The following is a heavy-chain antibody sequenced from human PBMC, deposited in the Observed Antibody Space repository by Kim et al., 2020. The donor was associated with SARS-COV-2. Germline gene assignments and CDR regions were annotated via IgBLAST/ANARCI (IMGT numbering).Heavy chain of an antibody. Sequence: GGSLRLSRAASGFTFSSYWMSWVRQAPGKGLEWVANIKQDGSEKYYVDSVRGRFTISRDNAKNSLYLKMNSLRAEDTAVYYCARDARLYSSGDPYYYYGMDVWGQGTTVTVSS. CDR1: GFTFSSYW. D-gene: IGHD6-19*01. CDR2: IKQDGSEK. CDR3: ARDARLYSSGDPYYYYGMDV. J-gene: IGHJ6*02. V-gene: IGHV3-7*03.